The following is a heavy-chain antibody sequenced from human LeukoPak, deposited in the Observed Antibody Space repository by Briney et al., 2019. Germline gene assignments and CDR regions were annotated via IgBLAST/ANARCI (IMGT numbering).Heavy chain of an antibody. J-gene: IGHJ4*02. CDR2: INSDGSTT. Sequence: GGSLRLSCAVSGFTFSSYWMHWVRQAPGKGLVWVSLINSDGSTTGHAESVKGRFTVSRDNAKNTLYLEMNSLRAEDTAVYYCARERGGLSSSWYFTLDYWGQGTLVTVSS. V-gene: IGHV3-74*01. D-gene: IGHD6-13*01. CDR1: GFTFSSYW. CDR3: ARERGGLSSSWYFTLDY.